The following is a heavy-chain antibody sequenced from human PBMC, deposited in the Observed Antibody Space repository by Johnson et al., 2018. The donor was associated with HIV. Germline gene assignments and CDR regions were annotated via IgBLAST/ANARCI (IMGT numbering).Heavy chain of an antibody. Sequence: QVQLVESGGGVVQPGRSLRLSCAASGFTFSDYYMSWIRQAPGKGLEWVSYISSSGSTIYYADSVKGRFTISRDNTENTLNLQMISLRVEDTAVYYCARGRDYYGSIDAFDIWGQGTLVTVSS. CDR1: GFTFSDYY. J-gene: IGHJ3*02. V-gene: IGHV3-11*04. D-gene: IGHD3-10*01. CDR2: ISSSGSTI. CDR3: ARGRDYYGSIDAFDI.